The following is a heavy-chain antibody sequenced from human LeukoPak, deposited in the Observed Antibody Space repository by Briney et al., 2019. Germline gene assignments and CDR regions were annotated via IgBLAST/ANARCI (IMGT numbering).Heavy chain of an antibody. D-gene: IGHD5-24*01. CDR1: GFTFSGYA. V-gene: IGHV3-23*01. CDR3: AKVPDGSPRGYWYFDL. J-gene: IGHJ2*01. CDR2: ISSTGGST. Sequence: PGGSLRLSCAGSGFTFSGYAMTWVRQAPGKGLEWAATISSTGGSTYYADSMKGRFSISRDNSNNTLFAQMFSLRDDDTAVYYCAKVPDGSPRGYWYFDLWGRGTLVTVSS.